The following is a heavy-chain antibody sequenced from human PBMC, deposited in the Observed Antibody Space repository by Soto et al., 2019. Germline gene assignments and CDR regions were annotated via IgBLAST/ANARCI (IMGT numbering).Heavy chain of an antibody. CDR2: ISYDGSNK. CDR1: GFTFSSYA. Sequence: GGSLRLSCAASGFTFSSYAMHWVRQAPGKGLEWVAVISYDGSNKYYADSVKGRFTISRDNSKNTLYLQMNSLRAEDTAVYYCARPKFNNYDFWSGGVHDALRDVWGQGTTVTVSS. D-gene: IGHD3-3*01. J-gene: IGHJ6*02. CDR3: ARPKFNNYDFWSGGVHDALRDV. V-gene: IGHV3-30-3*01.